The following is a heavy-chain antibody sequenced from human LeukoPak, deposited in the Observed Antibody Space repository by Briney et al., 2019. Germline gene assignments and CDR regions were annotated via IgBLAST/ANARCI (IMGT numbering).Heavy chain of an antibody. J-gene: IGHJ3*02. CDR2: MSKDGATI. CDR3: ARDSIGGRGAFDI. V-gene: IGHV3-30*03. D-gene: IGHD2/OR15-2a*01. CDR1: GFTFSRHG. Sequence: GGSLRLSCAASGFTFSRHGMHWARHAPGKGLKWVAGMSKDGATIRYEGSVEGRFTISRDNSKNTVYLQMNSLRAEDTAVYYCARDSIGGRGAFDIWGQGTMVTVSS.